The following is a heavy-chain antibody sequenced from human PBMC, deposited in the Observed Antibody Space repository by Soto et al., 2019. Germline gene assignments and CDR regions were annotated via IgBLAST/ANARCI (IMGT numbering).Heavy chain of an antibody. D-gene: IGHD2-15*01. CDR2: TYYSGTT. V-gene: IGHV4-39*01. CDR3: ALFCSGGSCYRTTFWYFDL. Sequence: QLQLQESGPGLLKPSETLSLTCTVSGGSISSDRYYWGWIRQPPGKGLEWIGSTYYSGTTYYNPSLTSRVTISVDTPENQFSLRLSSVTAADTAVYYCALFCSGGSCYRTTFWYFDLWGRGTLVTVSS. CDR1: GGSISSDRYY. J-gene: IGHJ2*01.